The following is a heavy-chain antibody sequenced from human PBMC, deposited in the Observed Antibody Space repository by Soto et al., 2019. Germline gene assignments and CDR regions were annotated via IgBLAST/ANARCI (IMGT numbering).Heavy chain of an antibody. CDR3: ARETYCTSTSCYYFDY. CDR2: ISESSGPI. Sequence: GSLRLSCAASGFTLSSYSMNWVRQAPGKGLEWVSYISESSGPIYYADSVKGRFTISRDNAKNSLYLQMNSLRSEDTAVYYCARETYCTSTSCYYFDYWGQGTLVTVSS. CDR1: GFTLSSYS. D-gene: IGHD2-2*01. V-gene: IGHV3-48*01. J-gene: IGHJ4*01.